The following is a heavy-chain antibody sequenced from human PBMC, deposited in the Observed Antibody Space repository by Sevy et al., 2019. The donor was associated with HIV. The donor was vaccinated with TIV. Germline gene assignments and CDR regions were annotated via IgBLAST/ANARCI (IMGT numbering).Heavy chain of an antibody. V-gene: IGHV3-15*07. Sequence: GGSLRLSCAASGFTFSNAWMNWVRQAPGKGLEWVGRIKSKADSGPTDYAAPVKGRFTISRDDSKKTLYLQMNSLKTEDTAVYYCTTVPGRVVVAGTLIHGNWYFDLWGRGTLVTVSS. J-gene: IGHJ2*01. CDR2: IKSKADSGPT. CDR1: GFTFSNAW. D-gene: IGHD2-15*01. CDR3: TTVPGRVVVAGTLIHGNWYFDL.